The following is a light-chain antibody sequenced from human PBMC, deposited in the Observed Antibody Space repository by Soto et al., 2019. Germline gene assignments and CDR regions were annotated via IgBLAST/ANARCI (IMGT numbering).Light chain of an antibody. V-gene: IGKV2-24*01. CDR1: QSLVYSDGNTY. J-gene: IGKJ2*01. CDR3: MQTIQFPHT. CDR2: KIS. Sequence: DIVMTQTPLSSPVTLGQPASISCRSSQSLVYSDGNTYLNWLHQRPGQPPRLLLYKISKRFSGVPDIFSGSGAGTDFTLKISRVEAEDVGVYYCMQTIQFPHTFGQGTKLEIK.